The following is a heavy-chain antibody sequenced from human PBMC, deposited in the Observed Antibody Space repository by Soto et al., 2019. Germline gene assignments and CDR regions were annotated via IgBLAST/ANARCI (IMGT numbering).Heavy chain of an antibody. V-gene: IGHV1-3*01. J-gene: IGHJ4*02. D-gene: IGHD3-9*01. Sequence: QVQLVQSGAEVKKPGASVKVSCKASGYTFTNYAMHWVRQAPGQRLEWMGWINAGNGNTKYSQKFQGRVTITRDTSARTAYMELSSLRSEDTAVYYCASNLMDYDILSGYYMAYYFDSWGQGTLVTVSS. CDR3: ASNLMDYDILSGYYMAYYFDS. CDR2: INAGNGNT. CDR1: GYTFTNYA.